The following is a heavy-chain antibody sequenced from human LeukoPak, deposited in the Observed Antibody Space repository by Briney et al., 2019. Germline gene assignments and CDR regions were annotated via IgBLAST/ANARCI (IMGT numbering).Heavy chain of an antibody. J-gene: IGHJ6*03. CDR1: GGSITSSSYY. CDR2: INYSGIT. CDR3: ARHFGAARLRAHYYYMDV. Sequence: NPSETLSLTCIVSGGSITSSSYYWGWIRQPPGKGPEWIGIINYSGITYYNPSLKSRVTISVDTSKNQFSLKLSSVTAADTAVYYCARHFGAARLRAHYYYMDVWGKGTTVTVSS. D-gene: IGHD6-6*01. V-gene: IGHV4-39*01.